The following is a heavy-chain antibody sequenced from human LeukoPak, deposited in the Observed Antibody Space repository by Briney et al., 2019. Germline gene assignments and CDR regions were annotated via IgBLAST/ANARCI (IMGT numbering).Heavy chain of an antibody. J-gene: IGHJ6*03. CDR1: GSRFTSYW. D-gene: IGHD5-24*01. V-gene: IGHV5-51*01. CDR2: IYPGDSDT. CDR3: ARRDGYKKNYYYYYYMDV. Sequence: GESLKISCKGSGSRFTSYWIGWVRQMPGKGLEWMGIIYPGDSDTRYSPSFQGQVTISADKSISTAYLQWSSLKASDTAMYYCARRDGYKKNYYYYYYMDVWGKGTTVTVSS.